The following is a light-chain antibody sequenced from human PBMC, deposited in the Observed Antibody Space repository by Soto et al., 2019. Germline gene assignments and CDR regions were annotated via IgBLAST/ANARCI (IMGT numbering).Light chain of an antibody. CDR3: SSYTSSSHVV. CDR1: SSDVGGYNY. V-gene: IGLV2-14*01. J-gene: IGLJ2*01. CDR2: EVS. Sequence: QSVPTQPASVSGSPGQSITISCTGTSSDVGGYNYVSWYQQHPGKAPKLMIYEVSNRPSGVSNRFSGSKSGNTASLTISGLQAEDEADYYCSSYTSSSHVVFGGGTKLTVL.